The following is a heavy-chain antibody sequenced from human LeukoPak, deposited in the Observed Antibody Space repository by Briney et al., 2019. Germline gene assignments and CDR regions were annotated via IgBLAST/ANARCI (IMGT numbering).Heavy chain of an antibody. CDR1: GGSTSSYY. CDR2: IYYSGST. Sequence: SETLSLTCTVSGGSTSSYYWSWIRQPPGKGLEWIGYIYYSGSTNYNPSLKSRVTISVDTSKNQFSLKLSSVTAADTAVYYCASGGATVTPPGWFDPWGQGTLVTVSS. V-gene: IGHV4-59*08. J-gene: IGHJ5*02. CDR3: ASGGATVTPPGWFDP. D-gene: IGHD4-17*01.